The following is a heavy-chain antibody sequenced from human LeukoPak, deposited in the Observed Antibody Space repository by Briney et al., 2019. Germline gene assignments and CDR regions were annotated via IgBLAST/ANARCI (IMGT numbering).Heavy chain of an antibody. CDR1: GFTFSSYG. J-gene: IGHJ4*02. CDR3: AKGGSSSWDYFDY. V-gene: IGHV3-30*02. D-gene: IGHD6-13*01. Sequence: PGGSLRLSCAASGFTFSSYGMYWVRQAPGKGLEWVAFIRFDGSNKHYAESVKGRFTISRDNSKNTLFLQMNSLRAVDTAVYYCAKGGSSSWDYFDYWGQGTLVTVSS. CDR2: IRFDGSNK.